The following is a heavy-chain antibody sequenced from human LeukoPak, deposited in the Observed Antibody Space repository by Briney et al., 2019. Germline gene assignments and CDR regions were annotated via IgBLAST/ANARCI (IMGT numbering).Heavy chain of an antibody. J-gene: IGHJ2*01. CDR2: IGGGGVTT. CDR3: AREGGGSGLWYYDL. CDR1: GFTFSSYS. V-gene: IGHV3-64*02. D-gene: IGHD1-26*01. Sequence: GGSLRLSCAASGFTFSSYSMHWVRQAPGKGPEFVSVIGGGGVTTFYADSVKDRFTISRDNSKNTLYLEMGSLRTEDMAVYYCAREGGGSGLWYYDLWGRGTLVTVSS.